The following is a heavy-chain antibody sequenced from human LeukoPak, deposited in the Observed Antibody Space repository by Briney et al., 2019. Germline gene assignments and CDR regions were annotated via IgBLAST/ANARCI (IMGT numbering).Heavy chain of an antibody. CDR1: GFTSSSYA. CDR3: ARDLSFSHL. D-gene: IGHD2/OR15-2a*01. Sequence: GRSLRLSCAASGFTSSSYAMHWVRQAPGKGLEWVAVISYDGSNKYYADSVKGRFTISRDNSKNTLYLQMNSLRAEDTAVYYCARDLSFSHLWGQGTLVTVSS. CDR2: ISYDGSNK. J-gene: IGHJ4*02. V-gene: IGHV3-30*04.